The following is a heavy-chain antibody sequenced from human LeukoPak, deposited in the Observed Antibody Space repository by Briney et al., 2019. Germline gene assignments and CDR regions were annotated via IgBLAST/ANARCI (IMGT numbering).Heavy chain of an antibody. V-gene: IGHV3-7*01. J-gene: IGHJ4*02. CDR2: IKDDGRQK. CDR3: ARDASRGFDT. Sequence: PGGSLRLSCAPSGFTFSRYWMTWVRQTPGNGLEWVASIKDDGRQKYYVDSVKGRFTVSRDNAKSSAYLQMDSLRVEDTALYYCARDASRGFDTWGQGTLVTVSS. D-gene: IGHD5-24*01. CDR1: GFTFSRYW.